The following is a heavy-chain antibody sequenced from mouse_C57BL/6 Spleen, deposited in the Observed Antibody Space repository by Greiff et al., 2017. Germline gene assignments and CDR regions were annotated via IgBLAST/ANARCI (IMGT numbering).Heavy chain of an antibody. D-gene: IGHD1-1*01. V-gene: IGHV14-1*01. CDR1: GFNIKDYY. CDR2: IDPEDGDT. Sequence: VQLQQSGAELVRPGASVKLSCTASGFNIKDYYMHWVKQRPEQGLEWIGRIDPEDGDTEYAPKFQGKATMTADTSSNTAYLQLSSLTSEDTAVYYCTLYYYGSSPAWFAYWGQGTLVTVSA. J-gene: IGHJ3*01. CDR3: TLYYYGSSPAWFAY.